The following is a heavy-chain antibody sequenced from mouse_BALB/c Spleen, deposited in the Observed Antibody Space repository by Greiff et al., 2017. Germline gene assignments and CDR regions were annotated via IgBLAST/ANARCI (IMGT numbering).Heavy chain of an antibody. J-gene: IGHJ2*01. D-gene: IGHD2-1*01. Sequence: VQLQQSGPELVKPGASVKISCKASGYSFTGYFMNWVMQSHGKSLEWIGRINPYNGDTFYNQKFKGKATLTADTSSSTAYMQLSSLTSEDSAVYFCARGNYDYWGQGTTLTVSS. CDR1: GYSFTGYF. V-gene: IGHV1-20*01. CDR2: INPYNGDT. CDR3: ARGNYDY.